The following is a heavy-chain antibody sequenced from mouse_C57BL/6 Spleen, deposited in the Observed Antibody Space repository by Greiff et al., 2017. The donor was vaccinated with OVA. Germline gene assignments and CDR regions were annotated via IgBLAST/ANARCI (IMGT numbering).Heavy chain of an antibody. CDR2: INPNNGGT. J-gene: IGHJ4*01. CDR1: GYTFTDYY. V-gene: IGHV1-26*01. CDR3: ARDRLVDY. Sequence: EVQLQQSGPELVKPGASVKISCKASGYTFTDYYMNWVKQRPGKSLEWIGDINPNNGGTSYNQKFKGKATLTVDKSSSTAYMELRSLTSEDSAVYYCARDRLVDYWGQGTSVTVSS.